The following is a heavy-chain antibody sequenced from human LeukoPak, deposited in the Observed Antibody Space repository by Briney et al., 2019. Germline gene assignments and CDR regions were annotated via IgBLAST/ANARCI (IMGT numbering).Heavy chain of an antibody. Sequence: PSETLSLTCAVYGGSFSGYYWSWIRQPPGKGLEWIGEINHSGSTNYNPSLKSRVTISVDTSKNQFSLKLSSVTAADTAVCYCARGGIVVVVAATEYFDYWGQGTLVTVSS. CDR2: INHSGST. CDR3: ARGGIVVVVAATEYFDY. CDR1: GGSFSGYY. J-gene: IGHJ4*02. D-gene: IGHD2-15*01. V-gene: IGHV4-34*01.